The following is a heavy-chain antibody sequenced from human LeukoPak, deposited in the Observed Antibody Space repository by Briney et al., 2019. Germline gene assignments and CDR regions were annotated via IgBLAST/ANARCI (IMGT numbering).Heavy chain of an antibody. CDR2: IIPILNIT. CDR3: ASGNEVTLEGFAL. D-gene: IGHD2-8*01. J-gene: IGHJ3*01. Sequence: ASVKVSCKASGGTFITYAISWVRQAPGQGLEWMGRIIPILNITNYAQKFQGRVTMTEDTSTDTAYMDLSSLTFEDTAVYYCASGNEVTLEGFALWGQGTMVSVSA. V-gene: IGHV1-69*04. CDR1: GGTFITYA.